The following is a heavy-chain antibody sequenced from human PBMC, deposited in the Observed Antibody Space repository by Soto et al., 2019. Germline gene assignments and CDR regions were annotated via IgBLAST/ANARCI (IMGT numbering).Heavy chain of an antibody. CDR1: RFTFSSYS. D-gene: IGHD6-13*01. J-gene: IGHJ4*02. CDR2: ISSSSSYI. CDR3: ARTDLGYEYSSSSGGY. Sequence: EVQLVESGGGLVKPGGSLRLSCAASRFTFSSYSMNWVRQAPGKGLEWVSSISSSSSYIYYADSVKGRFTISRDNAKNSLYLQMNSLRAEDTAVYYCARTDLGYEYSSSSGGYWGQGTLVTVSS. V-gene: IGHV3-21*01.